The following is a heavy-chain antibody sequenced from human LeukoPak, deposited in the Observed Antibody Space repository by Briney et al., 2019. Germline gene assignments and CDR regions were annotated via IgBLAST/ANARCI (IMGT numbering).Heavy chain of an antibody. V-gene: IGHV3-48*03. J-gene: IGHJ4*02. Sequence: GGSLRLSCAASGFTFSSYEMNWVRQAPGEGLEWVSYTSRSGSTIYYADSVKGRFTISRDNAKNSLYLQMNSLRAEDTAVYYCASGYDLPYWGQGTLVTVSS. CDR1: GFTFSSYE. CDR2: TSRSGSTI. D-gene: IGHD5-12*01. CDR3: ASGYDLPY.